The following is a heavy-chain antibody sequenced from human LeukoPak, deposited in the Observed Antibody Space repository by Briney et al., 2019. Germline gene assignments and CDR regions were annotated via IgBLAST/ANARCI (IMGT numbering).Heavy chain of an antibody. Sequence: GRSLRLSCAASGFTFSSYGMHWVRQAPGKGLEWVAVIWYDGSNKYYADSVKGRFTISRDNSKNTLYLQMNSLRAEDTAVYYCARDPYDSSGYCDYWGQGTLVTVS. D-gene: IGHD3-22*01. V-gene: IGHV3-33*01. CDR1: GFTFSSYG. CDR3: ARDPYDSSGYCDY. CDR2: IWYDGSNK. J-gene: IGHJ4*02.